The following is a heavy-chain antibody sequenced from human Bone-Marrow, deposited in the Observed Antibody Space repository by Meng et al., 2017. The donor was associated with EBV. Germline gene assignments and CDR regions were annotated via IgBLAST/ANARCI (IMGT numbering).Heavy chain of an antibody. Sequence: QVQLEKSGAEVKKPGASVKVSCKASGYTITSYGISWVRQAPGQGLEWMGWISAYNGNTNYAQKLQGRVTMTTDTSTSTAYMELRSLRSDDTAVYYCASEGYCSGASCYSDYWGQGTLVTVSS. CDR3: ASEGYCSGASCYSDY. CDR2: ISAYNGNT. V-gene: IGHV1-18*01. D-gene: IGHD2-15*01. CDR1: GYTITSYG. J-gene: IGHJ4*02.